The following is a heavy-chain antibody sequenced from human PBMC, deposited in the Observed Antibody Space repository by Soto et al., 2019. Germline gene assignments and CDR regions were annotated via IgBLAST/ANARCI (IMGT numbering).Heavy chain of an antibody. CDR2: IIPIFGTA. CDR1: GGTFSSYA. Sequence: SVKPSCKACGGTFSSYAISWVRQAPGQGLEWMGGIIPIFGTANYAQKFQGRVTITADESTSTAYMELSSLRSEDTAVYYCARAWRDCYDSSGYWKSGEWGQGCVVTFSS. J-gene: IGHJ4*02. V-gene: IGHV1-69*13. D-gene: IGHD3-22*01. CDR3: ARAWRDCYDSSGYWKSGE.